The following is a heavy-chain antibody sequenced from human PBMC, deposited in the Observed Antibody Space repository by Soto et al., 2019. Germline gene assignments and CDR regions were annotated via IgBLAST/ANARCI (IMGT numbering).Heavy chain of an antibody. Sequence: QVQLVESGGGVVQPGRSLRLSCAASGFTFSSYGMHWVRQAPGKGLEWVAVISYDGSNKYYADSVKGRFTISRDNSKNTLYLQMNSLRAEDTAVYYCAKDGGTKTIFGVVIIALTYYFDYWGRGTLVTVSS. CDR3: AKDGGTKTIFGVVIIALTYYFDY. J-gene: IGHJ4*02. CDR2: ISYDGSNK. CDR1: GFTFSSYG. V-gene: IGHV3-30*18. D-gene: IGHD3-3*01.